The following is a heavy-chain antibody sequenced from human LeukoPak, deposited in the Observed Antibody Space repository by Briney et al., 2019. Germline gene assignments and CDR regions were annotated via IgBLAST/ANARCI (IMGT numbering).Heavy chain of an antibody. Sequence: GGSLRLSCAASGFTFSSYSMNWVRQAPGKGLEWVSSISSSSSYIYYADSVKGRFTISRDNAKNSLYLQMNSLRAEDTAVYYCAKVADYYGSGSYDYWGQGTLVTVSS. D-gene: IGHD3-10*01. V-gene: IGHV3-21*04. CDR3: AKVADYYGSGSYDY. CDR1: GFTFSSYS. J-gene: IGHJ4*02. CDR2: ISSSSSYI.